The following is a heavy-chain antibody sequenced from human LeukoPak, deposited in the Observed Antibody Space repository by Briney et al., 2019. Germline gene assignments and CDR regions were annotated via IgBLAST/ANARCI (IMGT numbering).Heavy chain of an antibody. Sequence: PSETLSLTCTVSGGSISSYYWSWIRQPPGKGLEWIGYIYYSGSTNYNPPLKSRVTISVDTSKNQFSLKLGSVTAADTAVYYCAREYDILTGFASQGAFDIWGQGTMVTVSS. CDR2: IYYSGST. D-gene: IGHD3-9*01. CDR3: AREYDILTGFASQGAFDI. J-gene: IGHJ3*02. CDR1: GGSISSYY. V-gene: IGHV4-59*01.